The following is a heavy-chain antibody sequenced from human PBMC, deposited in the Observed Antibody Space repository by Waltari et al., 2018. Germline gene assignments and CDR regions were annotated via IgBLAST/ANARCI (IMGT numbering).Heavy chain of an antibody. CDR2: IYHSGST. V-gene: IGHV4-38-2*02. CDR3: ARDTPAPRITGATSVDY. CDR1: GYPISSGYY. J-gene: IGHJ4*02. D-gene: IGHD1-20*01. Sequence: QVQLQESGPGLVKPSETLSLTCAVSGYPISSGYYWGWIRQHPGKGLGWIGSIYHSGSTFYNPSLKSRVTISVDTSKNQFSLKLSSVTAADTAVYYCARDTPAPRITGATSVDYWGQGTLVTVSS.